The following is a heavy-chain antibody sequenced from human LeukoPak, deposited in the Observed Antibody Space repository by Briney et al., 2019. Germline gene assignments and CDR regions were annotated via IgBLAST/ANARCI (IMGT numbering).Heavy chain of an antibody. J-gene: IGHJ4*02. CDR2: IYSSSGRT. V-gene: IGHV1-46*01. CDR3: ARSGHPMISIDY. Sequence: ASVKVSCKASGYTFTSYYIHWVRQAPGQGLEWMGLIYSSSGRTTTGQKFQGRVTMTRDTSTSTVYMQLSSLRSEDTAVYHCARSGHPMISIDYWGQGTLVTVSS. CDR1: GYTFTSYY. D-gene: IGHD3/OR15-3a*01.